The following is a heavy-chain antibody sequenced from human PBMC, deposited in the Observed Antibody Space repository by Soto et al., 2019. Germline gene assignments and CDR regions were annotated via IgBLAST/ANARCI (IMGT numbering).Heavy chain of an antibody. CDR2: IIPIFGTA. CDR3: ASADPDYGDYVGYFDY. Sequence: QVQLVQSGAEVKKPGSSVKVSCKASGGTFSSYAISWVRQAPGQGLEWMGGIIPIFGTANYAQKFQGRVTITADECTXXAYMELSSLRSEDTAVYYCASADPDYGDYVGYFDYWGQGTLVTVSS. J-gene: IGHJ4*02. D-gene: IGHD4-17*01. V-gene: IGHV1-69*12. CDR1: GGTFSSYA.